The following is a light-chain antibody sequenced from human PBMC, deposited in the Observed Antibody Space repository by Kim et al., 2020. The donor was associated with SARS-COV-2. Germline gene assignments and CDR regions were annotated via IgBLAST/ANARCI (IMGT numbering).Light chain of an antibody. V-gene: IGLV3-19*01. CDR1: SLRTDY. CDR3: NSRVSSGNHLL. J-gene: IGLJ2*01. CDR2: YKN. Sequence: SSELTQDPAVCVALGQTVRITCQGDSLRTDYASWYQQKPGQSPVLVFYYKNNWPSGIPDRFSGSSSENTASLTITGAQAEDESDYYCNSRVSSGNHLLFGGGATGTVL.